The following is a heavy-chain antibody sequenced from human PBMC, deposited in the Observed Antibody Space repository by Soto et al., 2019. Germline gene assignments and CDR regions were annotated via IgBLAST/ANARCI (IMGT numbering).Heavy chain of an antibody. V-gene: IGHV1-69*13. Sequence: SVKVSCKASGGTFSSYAISWVRQAPGQGLEWMGGIIPIFGTANYAQKFQGRVTITADESTSTAYMELSSLRSEDTAVYYCARPLDHYYYYYGMDVWGQGTTVTVSS. CDR2: IIPIFGTA. CDR1: GGTFSSYA. J-gene: IGHJ6*02. CDR3: ARPLDHYYYYYGMDV. D-gene: IGHD1-1*01.